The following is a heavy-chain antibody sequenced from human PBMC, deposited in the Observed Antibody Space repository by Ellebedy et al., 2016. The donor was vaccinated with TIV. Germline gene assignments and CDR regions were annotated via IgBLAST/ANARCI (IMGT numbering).Heavy chain of an antibody. Sequence: GGSLRLXXAASGLDFNRNVMHWVRKAPGKGLEWLTLISTDGEAKYYADSVKGRSTVSRDNAKNTLYLQVDSLRPEDTALYFCARAASWSYPFESWGQGTLVTVSS. V-gene: IGHV3-30*03. CDR1: GLDFNRNV. CDR2: ISTDGEAK. D-gene: IGHD2-8*02. J-gene: IGHJ4*02. CDR3: ARAASWSYPFES.